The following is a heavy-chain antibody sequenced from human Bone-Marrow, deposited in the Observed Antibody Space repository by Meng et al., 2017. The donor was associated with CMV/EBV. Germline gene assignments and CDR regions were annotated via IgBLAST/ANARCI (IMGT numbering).Heavy chain of an antibody. CDR2: ISYDGSNK. D-gene: IGHD6-19*01. CDR1: GFIFSSYA. V-gene: IGHV3-30*04. CDR3: AKDRRVLGIAVAGTSFDY. J-gene: IGHJ4*02. Sequence: GGSLRLSCAASGFIFSSYAMHWVRQAPGKGLEWEAVISYDGSNKYYADSVKGRFTISRDNSKKTLYLQMNSLRAEDTAVYYCAKDRRVLGIAVAGTSFDYWGQGTLVTVSS.